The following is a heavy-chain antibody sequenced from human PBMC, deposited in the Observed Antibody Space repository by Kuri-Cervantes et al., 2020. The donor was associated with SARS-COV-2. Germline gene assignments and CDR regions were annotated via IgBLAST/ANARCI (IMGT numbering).Heavy chain of an antibody. CDR2: ISWNSGSI. CDR1: GFTFDDYA. J-gene: IGHJ5*02. CDR3: ARGARDIVVVPAAKDWFDP. D-gene: IGHD2-2*01. Sequence: GGSLRLSCAASGFTFDDYAMHWVRQAPGKGLEWVSGISWNSGSIGYADSVKGRFTISRDNAKNTLYLQMNSLRAEDTAVYYCARGARDIVVVPAAKDWFDPWGQGTLVTVSS. V-gene: IGHV3-9*01.